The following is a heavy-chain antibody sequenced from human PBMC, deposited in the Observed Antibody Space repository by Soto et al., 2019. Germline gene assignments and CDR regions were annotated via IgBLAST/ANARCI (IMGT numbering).Heavy chain of an antibody. CDR2: IYYSGST. J-gene: IGHJ5*02. CDR3: ATQEVGGSYVYTFDP. Sequence: QLHLRESGPGLVKPSETLSLTCTVSGGSITSSSYYWSWIRQPPGKGLEWIGSIYYSGSTYYNPSRKSRVTISVATSKNQFSLKLSSVTAADTAVYYCATQEVGGSYVYTFDPWGQGTLVTVSS. V-gene: IGHV4-39*01. CDR1: GGSITSSSYY. D-gene: IGHD1-26*01.